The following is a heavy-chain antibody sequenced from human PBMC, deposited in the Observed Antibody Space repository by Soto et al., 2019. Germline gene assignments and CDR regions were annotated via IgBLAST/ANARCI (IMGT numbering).Heavy chain of an antibody. D-gene: IGHD2-21*02. CDR2: ISYDGSNK. Sequence: PGGSLRLSCAASGFTVSSKYMSWVRQAPGKGLEWVALISYDGSNKYYADSVKGRFTISRDNPKNTLYLQMNSLRAEDTAVYFCARDDYYLDYWGQGTLVTVSS. V-gene: IGHV3-30-3*01. J-gene: IGHJ4*02. CDR1: GFTVSSKY. CDR3: ARDDYYLDY.